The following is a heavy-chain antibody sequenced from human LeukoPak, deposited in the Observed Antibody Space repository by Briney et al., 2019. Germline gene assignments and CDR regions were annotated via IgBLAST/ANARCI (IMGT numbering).Heavy chain of an antibody. CDR2: ISYDGSNK. V-gene: IGHV3-30-3*01. CDR3: ARDRPPYGSGTYYNDAGAFDI. D-gene: IGHD3-10*01. J-gene: IGHJ3*02. Sequence: PGGSLRLSCAASGFTFSRYWIHWVRQAPGKGLEWVAVISYDGSNKYYTGSVKGRFTISRDNSKNTLYLQMNSLRAEDTAVYYCARDRPPYGSGTYYNDAGAFDIWGQGTMVTVSS. CDR1: GFTFSRYW.